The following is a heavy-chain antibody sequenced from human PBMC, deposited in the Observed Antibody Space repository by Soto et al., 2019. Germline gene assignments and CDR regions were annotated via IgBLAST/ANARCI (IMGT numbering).Heavy chain of an antibody. CDR2: IWYDGSNK. D-gene: IGHD5-12*01. J-gene: IGHJ4*02. V-gene: IGHV3-33*01. CDR3: ARESRDGYNFDY. CDR1: GFTFSSYG. Sequence: QVQLVESGGGVVQPGRSLRLSCAASGFTFSSYGMHWVRQAPGKGLEWVAVIWYDGSNKYYADSVKGRFTISRDNSKNTLYLQMNSLRAEDTAVYYCARESRDGYNFDYWGLGTLVTVSS.